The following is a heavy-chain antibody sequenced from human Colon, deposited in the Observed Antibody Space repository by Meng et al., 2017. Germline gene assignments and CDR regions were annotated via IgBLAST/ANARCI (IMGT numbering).Heavy chain of an antibody. D-gene: IGHD6-13*01. CDR3: VRNGILADGTMNDD. V-gene: IGHV3-66*02. Sequence: GESLKISCAASGFTVTNYYMSWVRQAPGKGLEYVSLIYSAATGSSTYYANSVKGRFTISRDNSKNTLNLQMNNLRADDTATYYYVRNGILADGTMNDDWGQGTLVTVSS. J-gene: IGHJ4*03. CDR2: IYSAATGSST. CDR1: GFTVTNYY.